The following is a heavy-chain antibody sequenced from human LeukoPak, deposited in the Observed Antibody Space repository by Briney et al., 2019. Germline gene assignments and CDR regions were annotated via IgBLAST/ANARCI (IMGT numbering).Heavy chain of an antibody. D-gene: IGHD2-2*01. CDR2: ISSSSSYI. V-gene: IGHV3-21*01. J-gene: IGHJ4*02. CDR1: GFTFSSYS. Sequence: GGSLRLSCAASGFTFSSYSMNWVRQAPGKGLEWVSSISSSSSYIYYADSVKGRFTISRDNAKNSLYLQMNSLRAEDTAVYYCARDLGPYIVVVPAAPFGYWGQGTLVIVSS. CDR3: ARDLGPYIVVVPAAPFGY.